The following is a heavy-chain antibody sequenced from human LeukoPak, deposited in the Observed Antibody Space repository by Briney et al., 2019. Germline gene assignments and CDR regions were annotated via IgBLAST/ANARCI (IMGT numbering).Heavy chain of an antibody. CDR2: IYYNGNT. J-gene: IGHJ4*02. D-gene: IGHD2-15*01. V-gene: IGHV4-59*01. CDR1: GGSMNTFY. Sequence: SETLSLTCTVSGGSMNTFYWSWLRQPPVKGLGRIGYIYYNGNTNYNPSLKSRVTISVDTSKNQFSLELTSVTAADTAVYYCARGGWYLDYWGQGTLVTVSS. CDR3: ARGGWYLDY.